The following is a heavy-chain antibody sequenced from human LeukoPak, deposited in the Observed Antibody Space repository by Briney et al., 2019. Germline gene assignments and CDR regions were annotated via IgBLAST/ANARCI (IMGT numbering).Heavy chain of an antibody. CDR2: ISSSSSYI. V-gene: IGHV3-21*04. CDR1: GFTFSRYS. J-gene: IGHJ4*02. D-gene: IGHD6-13*01. CDR3: AKDKLGSSSSWFYFDY. Sequence: GGSLRLSCAASGFTFSRYSMNWVRQAPGKGLEWVSSISSSSSYIYYADSVKGRFTISRDNAKNTLYLQMNSLRAEDTAVYYCAKDKLGSSSSWFYFDYWGQGTLVTVSS.